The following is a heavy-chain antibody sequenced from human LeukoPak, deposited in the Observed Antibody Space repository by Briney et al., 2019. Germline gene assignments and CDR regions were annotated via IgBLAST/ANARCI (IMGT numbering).Heavy chain of an antibody. CDR3: TRYNVGFES. Sequence: GGSLRLSCAASGFTFSGSAMHWVRQASGKGLEGVGRIRSKTNSYATSYAASVKGRFALSRDDSKNTAYLQMNSLKTEDTAVYYCTRYNVGFESWGQGTLVTVSS. CDR2: IRSKTNSYAT. J-gene: IGHJ4*02. V-gene: IGHV3-73*01. D-gene: IGHD1-1*01. CDR1: GFTFSGSA.